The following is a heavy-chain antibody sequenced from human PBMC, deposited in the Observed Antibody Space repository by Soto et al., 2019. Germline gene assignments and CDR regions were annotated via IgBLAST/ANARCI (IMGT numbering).Heavy chain of an antibody. V-gene: IGHV3-23*01. Sequence: GGSLRLSCAASGFTFSSYAMSWVRQAPGKGLEWVSAISGSGGSTYYADSVKGRFTISRDNSKNTLYLQMNSLRAEDTAVYYCAKGGNDSSGYYYPYYYYGRDVWGQGTTVTVSS. CDR2: ISGSGGST. D-gene: IGHD3-22*01. CDR3: AKGGNDSSGYYYPYYYYGRDV. J-gene: IGHJ6*02. CDR1: GFTFSSYA.